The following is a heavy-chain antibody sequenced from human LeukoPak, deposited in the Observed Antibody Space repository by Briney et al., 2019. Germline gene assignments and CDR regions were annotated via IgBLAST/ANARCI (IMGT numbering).Heavy chain of an antibody. J-gene: IGHJ4*02. V-gene: IGHV3-15*07. D-gene: IGHD3-10*01. CDR3: LADSKELAISRKY. CDR2: IKIEVHGGTI. CDR1: GFAVNNAW. Sequence: PGGSLRLSCTASGFAVNNAWMNWVRQAPGKGLEWVGRIKIEVHGGTIDYAAPVKGRFTISRDDSKNTLYLEMNSLKTEDTAVYYCLADSKELAISRKYWGQGTLVTVSS.